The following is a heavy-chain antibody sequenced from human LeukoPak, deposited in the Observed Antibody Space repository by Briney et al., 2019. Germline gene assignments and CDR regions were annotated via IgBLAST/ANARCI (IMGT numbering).Heavy chain of an antibody. CDR1: GFTLSSSS. V-gene: IGHV3-23*01. J-gene: IGHJ4*02. D-gene: IGHD2-15*01. CDR3: AKQLGYCSDGSCYFPY. Sequence: GGSLRLSCAASGFTLSSSSMSRVRPAPGKGLEWVSAISNNGGYTYYADSVQGRFTISRDNSKSTLCLQMNSLRAEDTAVYYCAKQLGYCSDGSCYFPYWGQGTLVTVSS. CDR2: ISNNGGYT.